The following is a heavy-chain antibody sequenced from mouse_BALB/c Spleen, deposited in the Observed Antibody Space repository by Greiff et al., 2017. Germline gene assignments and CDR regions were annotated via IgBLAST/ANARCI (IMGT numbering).Heavy chain of an antibody. CDR3: ARCPLYSWFAY. CDR2: ISYSGST. J-gene: IGHJ3*01. Sequence: VQLKESGPGLVKPSQSLSLTCTVTGYSITSDYAWNWIRQFPGNKLEWMGYISYSGSTSYNPSLKSRISITRDTSKNQFFLQLNSVTTEDTATYYCARCPLYSWFAYWGQGTLVTVSA. CDR1: GYSITSDYA. V-gene: IGHV3-2*02. D-gene: IGHD2-1*01.